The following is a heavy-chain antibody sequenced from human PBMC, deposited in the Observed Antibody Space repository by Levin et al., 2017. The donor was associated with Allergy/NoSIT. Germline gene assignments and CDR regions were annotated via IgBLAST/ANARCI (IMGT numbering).Heavy chain of an antibody. CDR2: VNPKRGGT. CDR3: ARDSGLPGTFWYFDL. Sequence: ASVKVSCKASGYTFSAYFLHWVRQAPGQGPEWMGFVNPKRGGTSYSQRFQGRVTMTRDTSTSTVYMELNSLTSDDTAVYYCARDSGLPGTFWYFDLWGRGTLVTVSS. V-gene: IGHV1-2*02. J-gene: IGHJ2*01. CDR1: GYTFSAYF. D-gene: IGHD3-10*01.